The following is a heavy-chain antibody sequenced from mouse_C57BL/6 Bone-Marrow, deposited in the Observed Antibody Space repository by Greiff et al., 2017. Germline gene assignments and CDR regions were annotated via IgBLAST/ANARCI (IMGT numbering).Heavy chain of an antibody. Sequence: EVMLVESGGGLVQPKGSLKLSCAASGFTFNTYAMHWVRQAPGKGLEWVARIRSKSSNYATYYADSVKDRFTTARDDSQSMLYLKMNNLKTEDTAMYYCVRDSSGFAYWGQGTLVTVSA. J-gene: IGHJ3*01. CDR2: IRSKSSNYAT. CDR3: VRDSSGFAY. V-gene: IGHV10-3*01. CDR1: GFTFNTYA. D-gene: IGHD3-2*02.